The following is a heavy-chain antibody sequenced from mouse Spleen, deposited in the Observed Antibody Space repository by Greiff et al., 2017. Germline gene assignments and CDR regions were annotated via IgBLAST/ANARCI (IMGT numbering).Heavy chain of an antibody. Sequence: QVQLKESGAELVRPGTSVKMSCKASGYTFTNYWIGWAKQRPGHGLEWIGDIYPGGGYTNYNEKFKGKATLTADKSSSTAYMQFSSLTSEDSAIYYCARWDYGNYYAMDYWGQGTSVTVSS. CDR1: GYTFTNYW. V-gene: IGHV1-63*01. CDR3: ARWDYGNYYAMDY. D-gene: IGHD2-4*01. J-gene: IGHJ4*01. CDR2: IYPGGGYT.